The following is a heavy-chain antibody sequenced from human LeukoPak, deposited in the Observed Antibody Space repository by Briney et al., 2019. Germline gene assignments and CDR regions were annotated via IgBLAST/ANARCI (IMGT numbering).Heavy chain of an antibody. CDR1: GYTFTGYY. V-gene: IGHV1-2*02. J-gene: IGHJ4*02. D-gene: IGHD1-1*01. Sequence: GASVKVSCKASGYTFTGYYMHWVRQAPGQGLEWMGWINPNSGGTNYAQKFQGRVTVTRDTSISTAYMELSRLRSDDTAVYYCARGFRTTGTPFGYWGQGTLVTVSS. CDR2: INPNSGGT. CDR3: ARGFRTTGTPFGY.